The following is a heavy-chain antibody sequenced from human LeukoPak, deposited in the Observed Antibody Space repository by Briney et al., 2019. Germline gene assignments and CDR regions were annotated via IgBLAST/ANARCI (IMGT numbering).Heavy chain of an antibody. V-gene: IGHV1-2*02. Sequence: ASVKVSCKASGYIFTAYYIHWVRQAPGQGLEWMGWTKPNNGDTGHAQKFQGRVTMTTDKSSSTVYMDLSRLTFDDTAIYYCARGEPHLGYWGQGTLVTVSS. CDR3: ARGEPHLGY. CDR1: GYIFTAYY. CDR2: TKPNNGDT. J-gene: IGHJ4*02. D-gene: IGHD1-26*01.